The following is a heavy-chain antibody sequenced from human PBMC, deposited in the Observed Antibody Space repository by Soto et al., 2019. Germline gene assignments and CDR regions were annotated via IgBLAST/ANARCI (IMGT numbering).Heavy chain of an antibody. Sequence: QLQLQESGSGLLRPSQTLSLTCAVSGGSISSGGYSWSWIRQASGKGLEWIAYIHHSGSTYYNPSLKSRVTISPDRSKNRFSLKLTYVTAAYAAVYYCGRELGEYCSGTSWYRGTFNWFDPWGQATLVTVSS. CDR2: IHHSGST. D-gene: IGHD2-2*02. CDR3: GRELGEYCSGTSWYRGTFNWFDP. CDR1: GGSISSGGYS. V-gene: IGHV4-30-2*01. J-gene: IGHJ5*02.